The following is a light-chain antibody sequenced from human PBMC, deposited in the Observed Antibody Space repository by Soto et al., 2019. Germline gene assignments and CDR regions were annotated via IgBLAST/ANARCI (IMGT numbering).Light chain of an antibody. Sequence: DIQMTQSPSTLSASVGDRVTITCRASQTIGGWLAWFQQKPGKAPNLLIYGVSSVESGVPSRFSGSGSGTTFTLTITNLQPDDFATYYCRQYADYSWTFGQGTKVEGK. V-gene: IGKV1-5*03. CDR2: GVS. J-gene: IGKJ1*01. CDR3: RQYADYSWT. CDR1: QTIGGW.